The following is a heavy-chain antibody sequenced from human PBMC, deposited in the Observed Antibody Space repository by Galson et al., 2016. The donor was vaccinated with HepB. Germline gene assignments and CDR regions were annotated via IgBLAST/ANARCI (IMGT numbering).Heavy chain of an antibody. CDR3: ARYLTTNTHIGP. V-gene: IGHV1-18*01. CDR1: GYTFSNYG. CDR2: ISVYNGNT. D-gene: IGHD3-9*01. J-gene: IGHJ5*02. Sequence: SVKVSCKASGYTFSNYGITWVRQAPGQGLEWMGWISVYNGNTNYAQNLQGRLTLTTDISTNTAYMELRSLTSDDTAVYYCARYLTTNTHIGPWGQGTLVIVSS.